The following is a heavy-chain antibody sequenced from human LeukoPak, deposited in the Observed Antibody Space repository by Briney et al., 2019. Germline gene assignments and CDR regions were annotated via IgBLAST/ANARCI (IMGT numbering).Heavy chain of an antibody. CDR1: GGSVSGCY. D-gene: IGHD3-22*01. V-gene: IGHV4-34*01. CDR3: ARGPPRYYYDNSGSDC. Sequence: SETLSPTCAVYGGSVSGCYWSWIRQPPGKGLEWIGEINHSGSNNYNPSLKSRVTISVDTSKNQFSLKLSSVTAADTAVYYCARGPPRYYYDNSGSDCCGQATLVTVSS. CDR2: INHSGSN. J-gene: IGHJ4*02.